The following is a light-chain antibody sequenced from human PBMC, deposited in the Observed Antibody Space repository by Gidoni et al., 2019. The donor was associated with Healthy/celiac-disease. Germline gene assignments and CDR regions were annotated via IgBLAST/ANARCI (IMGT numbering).Light chain of an antibody. CDR2: EGS. CDR1: SSDVGSYNL. Sequence: QSALTQPASVSGSPGQSITISCTGTSSDVGSYNLVSWYQQHPGKAPKLMIYEGSKRPSGFSNRFSGSKSGNTASRTISGLQAEDEADYYCCSYAGSSTYVVFGGGTKLTVL. J-gene: IGLJ2*01. V-gene: IGLV2-23*01. CDR3: CSYAGSSTYVV.